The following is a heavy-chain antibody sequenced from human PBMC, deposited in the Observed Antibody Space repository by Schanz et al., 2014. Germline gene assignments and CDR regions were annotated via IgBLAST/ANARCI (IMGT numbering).Heavy chain of an antibody. CDR2: IVSDGSST. Sequence: VQLVESGGGVVQPGRSLRLSCAASGFTFSSYWMHWVRQVPGKGLVWVSRIVSDGSSTSYADSVKGRFTISRDNAKNTLYLQMNSLRAEDTAVYYCVRDAGRDGYNLAFDVWGQGTLVTVSS. V-gene: IGHV3-74*01. CDR1: GFTFSSYW. D-gene: IGHD1-1*01. J-gene: IGHJ3*01. CDR3: VRDAGRDGYNLAFDV.